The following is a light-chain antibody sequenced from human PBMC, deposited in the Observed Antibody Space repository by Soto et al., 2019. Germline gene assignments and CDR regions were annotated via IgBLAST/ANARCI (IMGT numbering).Light chain of an antibody. CDR2: AAS. V-gene: IGKV1-39*01. CDR1: QSISTY. J-gene: IGKJ2*01. Sequence: DIPMTQSPSSLSASVGDRVTITCRASQSISTYLNWYQQKPGKAPKLLIYAASSLQSGVPSRFSGSGSGTEFTLTISSLQPEDFATYYCQQSYNTPGTFGQGTKLEIK. CDR3: QQSYNTPGT.